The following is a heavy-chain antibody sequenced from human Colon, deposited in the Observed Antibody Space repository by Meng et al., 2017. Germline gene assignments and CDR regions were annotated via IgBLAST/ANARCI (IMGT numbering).Heavy chain of an antibody. D-gene: IGHD3-22*01. CDR3: ARDLSSARYYFDN. CDR2: TYYRSRWYN. V-gene: IGHV6-1*01. Sequence: QVQLQQSGPGLVKPSQTLSLTCAISGDSVSSYSAAWDWIRQSPSIGLEWRGRTYYRSRWYNDYAVSLKGRITITPDTSKNLFSLHLNSVTPEDTAIYYCARDLSSARYYFDNWGQGILVTVSS. CDR1: GDSVSSYSAA. J-gene: IGHJ4*02.